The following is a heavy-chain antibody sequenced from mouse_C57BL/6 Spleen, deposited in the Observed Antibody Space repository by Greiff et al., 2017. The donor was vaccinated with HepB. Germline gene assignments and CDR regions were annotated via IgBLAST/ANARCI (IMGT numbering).Heavy chain of an antibody. J-gene: IGHJ1*03. CDR1: GFSLSTFGMG. V-gene: IGHV8-8*01. D-gene: IGHD1-1*01. CDR3: ARGYYGSSYWYFDV. Sequence: QVTLKVSGPGILQPSQSLSLTCSFSGFSLSTFGMGVGWIRQPSGKGLEWLAHIWWDDAKYYNPALKSRRTISKDTSKNQVFLKIANVDTADTATYYCARGYYGSSYWYFDVWGTGTTVTVSS. CDR2: IWWDDAK.